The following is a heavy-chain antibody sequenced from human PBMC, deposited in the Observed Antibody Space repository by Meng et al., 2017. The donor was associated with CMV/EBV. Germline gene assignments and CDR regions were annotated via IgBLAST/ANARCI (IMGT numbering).Heavy chain of an antibody. CDR3: ARGNGVAHDY. J-gene: IGHJ4*02. CDR1: GYTFTGYG. V-gene: IGHV1-3*01. CDR2: INAGDGNR. Sequence: QVQLVQSGAEVKKPGASVKVSCKASGYTFTGYGIHWVRQAPVQRLEWMGWINAGDGNRKYSQKFQDRVTITRDTSASTAYMELSSLRSEDTAVYYCARGNGVAHDYWGQGTPVTVSS. D-gene: IGHD3-3*01.